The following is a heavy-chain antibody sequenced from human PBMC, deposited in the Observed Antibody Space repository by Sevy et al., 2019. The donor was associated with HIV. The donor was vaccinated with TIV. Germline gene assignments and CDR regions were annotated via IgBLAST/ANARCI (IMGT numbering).Heavy chain of an antibody. J-gene: IGHJ6*03. CDR3: ARYSSGDDFGYYFYYMDV. V-gene: IGHV3-11*04. CDR2: ISSSGGAK. CDR1: GFTFRDFY. D-gene: IGHD2-21*02. Sequence: GGSLRLSCAVSGFTFRDFYMTWIRQAPGKGLEWVAYISSSGGAKYYADSVAGRFIISRDNAKNSLYLQMNSLRVDDAAVYYCARYSSGDDFGYYFYYMDVWGKGTTVTVSS.